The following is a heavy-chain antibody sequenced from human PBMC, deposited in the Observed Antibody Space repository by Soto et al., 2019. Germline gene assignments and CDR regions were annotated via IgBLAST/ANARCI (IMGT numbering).Heavy chain of an antibody. CDR1: GGSISSYY. V-gene: IGHV4-59*01. CDR2: IYYSGST. D-gene: IGHD2-15*01. Sequence: TVSGGSISSYYWSWIRQPPGKGLEWIGYIYYSGSTNYNPSLKSRVTISVDTSKNQFSLKLSSVTAADTAVYYCARVGILGYYYGMDVWGQGTTVTVSS. J-gene: IGHJ6*02. CDR3: ARVGILGYYYGMDV.